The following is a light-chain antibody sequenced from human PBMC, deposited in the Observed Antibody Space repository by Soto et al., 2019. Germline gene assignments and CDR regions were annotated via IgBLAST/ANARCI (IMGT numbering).Light chain of an antibody. CDR1: QSVSSY. CDR3: QQRSNWPIT. J-gene: IGKJ5*01. CDR2: DAS. V-gene: IGKV3-11*01. Sequence: THSPATLSVSPGERATLSCRASQSVSSYLAWYQQKTGQAPRLLIYDASNRATGIPARFSGSGSGTDFTLTISSLEPEDFAVYYCQQRSNWPITFGQGTRLEIK.